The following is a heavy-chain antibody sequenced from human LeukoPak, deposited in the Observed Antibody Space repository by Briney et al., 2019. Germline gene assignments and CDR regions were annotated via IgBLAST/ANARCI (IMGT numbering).Heavy chain of an antibody. CDR3: AKDVRAYCGGDCYSGYFQH. Sequence: GGSLRLSCAASGFTFNSYAMSWVRQAPGKGLEWVSAISGSGGNTYYADSVKGRFTISRDNSKNTLFLQMNSLRDDDTTVYYCAKDVRAYCGGDCYSGYFQHWGQGTLVTVSS. J-gene: IGHJ1*01. V-gene: IGHV3-23*01. CDR2: ISGSGGNT. CDR1: GFTFNSYA. D-gene: IGHD2-21*02.